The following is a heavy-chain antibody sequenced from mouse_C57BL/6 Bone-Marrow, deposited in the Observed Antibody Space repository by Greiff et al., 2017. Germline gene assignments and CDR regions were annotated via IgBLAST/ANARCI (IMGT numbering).Heavy chain of an antibody. V-gene: IGHV1-81*01. J-gene: IGHJ3*02. CDR1: GYTFTSYG. CDR2: IYPRSGNT. CDR3: ARGSGYDG. Sequence: VMLVESGAELARPGASVKLSCKASGYTFTSYGISWVKQRTGQGLEWIGEIYPRSGNTYYNEKFKGKATLTADKSSSTAYMELRSLTSEDSAVYFCARGSGYDGWGQGTLVTVSA. D-gene: IGHD2-2*01.